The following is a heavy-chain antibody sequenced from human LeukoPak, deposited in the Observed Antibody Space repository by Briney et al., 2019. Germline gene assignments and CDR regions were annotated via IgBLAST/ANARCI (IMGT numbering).Heavy chain of an antibody. Sequence: GGSLRLSCAASGFTFSNAWMSWVRRAPGKGLEWVGRIKSKTDGGTTDYAAPVKGRFTISRDDSKNTLYLQMNSLKTEDTAVYYCTTHSGFWSGSDYWGRGTLVTVSS. D-gene: IGHD3-3*01. V-gene: IGHV3-15*01. CDR2: IKSKTDGGTT. J-gene: IGHJ4*02. CDR1: GFTFSNAW. CDR3: TTHSGFWSGSDY.